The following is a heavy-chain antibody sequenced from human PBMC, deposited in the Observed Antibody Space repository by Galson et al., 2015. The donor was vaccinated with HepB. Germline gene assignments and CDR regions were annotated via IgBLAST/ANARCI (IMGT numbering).Heavy chain of an antibody. CDR1: GGSISSSSYS. V-gene: IGHV4-39*01. Sequence: ETLSLTCTVSGGSISSSSYSWGWIRQPPGKGLEWIGSIYYSGSTYYNPSLKSRVTISVDTSKNLFSLKLSSVTAADTAVYYCARHRGWGQFDYWGQGTLVTVSS. CDR3: ARHRGWGQFDY. J-gene: IGHJ4*02. D-gene: IGHD6-19*01. CDR2: IYYSGST.